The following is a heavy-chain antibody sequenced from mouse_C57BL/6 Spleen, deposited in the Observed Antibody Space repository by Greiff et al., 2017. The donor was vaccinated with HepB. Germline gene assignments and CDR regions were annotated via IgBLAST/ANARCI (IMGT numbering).Heavy chain of an antibody. J-gene: IGHJ2*01. CDR1: GYTFTSYW. CDR2: IHPNSGST. Sequence: VQLQQPGAELVKLGASVKLSCRASGYTFTSYWIHGVKQRQGQGLDWIGLIHPNSGSTNYNEKFKSKATLTVDKSSSTAYMQLSSLTSEDSAVYYCAREGLGPYYFDYWGQGTTLTVSS. V-gene: IGHV1-64*01. D-gene: IGHD4-1*01. CDR3: AREGLGPYYFDY.